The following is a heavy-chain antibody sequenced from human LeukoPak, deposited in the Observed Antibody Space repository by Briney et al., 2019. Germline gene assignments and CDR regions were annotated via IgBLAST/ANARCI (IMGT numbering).Heavy chain of an antibody. D-gene: IGHD4-17*01. Sequence: EPSETLSLTCTVSSGSISSGGYYWSWIQQPPGKGLEWIGYIYHSGGTNYNPSLKSRVTIFVDRSKNQFSLKLNSVTAADTAVYYCARSSHGDYVLDYYYYMDVWGKGTTVTVSS. CDR1: SGSISSGGYY. CDR3: ARSSHGDYVLDYYYYMDV. J-gene: IGHJ6*03. CDR2: IYHSGGT. V-gene: IGHV4-30-2*01.